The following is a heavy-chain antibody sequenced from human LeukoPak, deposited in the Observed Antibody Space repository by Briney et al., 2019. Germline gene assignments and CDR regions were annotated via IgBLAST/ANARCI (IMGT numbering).Heavy chain of an antibody. CDR1: GITVSSNY. D-gene: IGHD5-24*01. Sequence: GGSLRLSCAASGITVSSNYMSWVRQAPGKGLEWVSVIYSGGSTYYADSVKGRFTISRDNSKNTLYLQMNSLRAEDTAVYYCARDSGEMATRSYYFDYWGQGTLVTVSS. CDR2: IYSGGST. V-gene: IGHV3-66*02. J-gene: IGHJ4*02. CDR3: ARDSGEMATRSYYFDY.